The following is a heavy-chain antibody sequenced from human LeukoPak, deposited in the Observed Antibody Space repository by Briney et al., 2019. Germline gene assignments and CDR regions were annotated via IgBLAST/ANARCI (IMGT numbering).Heavy chain of an antibody. J-gene: IGHJ6*03. CDR3: ARLVAARRSYYYYMDV. CDR1: GGSISGSY. D-gene: IGHD6-6*01. Sequence: SETLSLTCTVSGGSISGSYWRWIRQPPGKGLEWIGYIYYSGSTNYNPSLKSRVTISVDTSKNQFSLKLSSVTAADTAVYYCARLVAARRSYYYYMDVWGKGTTVTVSS. V-gene: IGHV4-59*08. CDR2: IYYSGST.